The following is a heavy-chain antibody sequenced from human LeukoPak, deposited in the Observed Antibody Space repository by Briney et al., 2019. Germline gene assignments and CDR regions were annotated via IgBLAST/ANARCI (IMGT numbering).Heavy chain of an antibody. CDR1: GGSISSRSDY. J-gene: IGHJ6*03. CDR2: LDSSGST. Sequence: SETLSLTCTVSGGSISSRSDYWGWIRQTPGKGLEWIGNLDSSGSTYYNPSLKSRVTISVGTSKNQFSLNLRSVTAADTAIYFCSRSHDYGGLYFYYYMDVWGKGTRSPSP. CDR3: SRSHDYGGLYFYYYMDV. D-gene: IGHD4-23*01. V-gene: IGHV4-39*01.